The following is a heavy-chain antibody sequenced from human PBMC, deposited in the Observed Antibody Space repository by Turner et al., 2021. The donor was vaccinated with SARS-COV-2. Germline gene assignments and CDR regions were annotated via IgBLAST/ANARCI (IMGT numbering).Heavy chain of an antibody. Sequence: QLQLQESGPGLVKHSETLSLTCTVSGGSISSSSYYWGWIRQPPGKGLEWFGSIYYSGSTYYNPSLKSRVTISVDTSKNQFSLKLSSVTAADTAVYYCARHWEVAAAAYLARFDPWGQGTLVTVSS. J-gene: IGHJ5*02. CDR3: ARHWEVAAAAYLARFDP. V-gene: IGHV4-39*01. CDR2: IYYSGST. D-gene: IGHD6-13*01. CDR1: GGSISSSSYY.